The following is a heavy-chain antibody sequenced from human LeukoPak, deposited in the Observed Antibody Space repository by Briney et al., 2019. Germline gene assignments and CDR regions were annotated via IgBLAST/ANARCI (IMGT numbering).Heavy chain of an antibody. CDR3: ARPDGKQAFDY. V-gene: IGHV4-39*01. Sequence: SETLSLTCTVSGGSISSSSYYWGWIRQPPGKGLEWIGSIYYSGSTYYNPSLKSRVTISVDTSKNQFSLKLSSVTAADTAVYYCARPDGKQAFDYWGQGTLVTVSS. CDR2: IYYSGST. D-gene: IGHD1-14*01. CDR1: GGSISSSSYY. J-gene: IGHJ4*02.